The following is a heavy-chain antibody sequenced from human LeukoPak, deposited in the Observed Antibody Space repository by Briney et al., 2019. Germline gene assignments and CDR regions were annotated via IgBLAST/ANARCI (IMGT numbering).Heavy chain of an antibody. CDR3: GRDAFRSDY. CDR1: GFTFRSYW. CDR2: IKQDGSEK. J-gene: IGHJ4*02. V-gene: IGHV3-7*01. Sequence: GGSLRLSCAASGFTFRSYWMSWVRQAPGKGLEWVANIKQDGSEKYYVDSVKGRCTISRDNAQNSLYLQMNSLRAEDTAVYYCGRDAFRSDYWGQGTLVTVSS. D-gene: IGHD3-3*02.